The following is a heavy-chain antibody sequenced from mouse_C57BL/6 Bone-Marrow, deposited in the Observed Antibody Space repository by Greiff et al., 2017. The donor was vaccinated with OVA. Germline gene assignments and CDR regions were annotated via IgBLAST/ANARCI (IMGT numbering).Heavy chain of an antibody. J-gene: IGHJ2*01. Sequence: QVQLQQPGTELVKPGASVKLSCKASGYTFTSYWMHWVKQRPGQGLEWIGNINPSNGGTNYNEKFKSKATLTVDKSSSTAYMQLNSLTSEDSAVYYCARCDGSSPLYFDYWGQGTTLTVSS. D-gene: IGHD1-1*01. CDR1: GYTFTSYW. CDR2: INPSNGGT. CDR3: ARCDGSSPLYFDY. V-gene: IGHV1-53*01.